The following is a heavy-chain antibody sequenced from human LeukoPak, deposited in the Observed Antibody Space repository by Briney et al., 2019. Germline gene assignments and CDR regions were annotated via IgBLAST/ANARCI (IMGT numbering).Heavy chain of an antibody. CDR3: ARTARFGEFHFDY. J-gene: IGHJ4*02. CDR1: GFTFSSYG. Sequence: GGSLRLSCAASGFTFSSYGMHWVRQAPGKGLEWVAVISYDGSNKYYADSVKGRFTISRDNAKNSLYLQMNSLRAEDTALYYCARTARFGEFHFDYWGQGTLVTVSS. D-gene: IGHD3-10*01. CDR2: ISYDGSNK. V-gene: IGHV3-30*03.